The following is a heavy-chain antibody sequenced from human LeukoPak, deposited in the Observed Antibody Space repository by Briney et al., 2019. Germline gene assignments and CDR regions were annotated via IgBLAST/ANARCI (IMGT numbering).Heavy chain of an antibody. CDR1: GYSTSSGYY. Sequence: PSETLSLTCAVSGYSTSSGYYWGWIRQPPGKGLEWIGSMYHNRGTYYNPSLKSRVTISMDTSKNQFSLRLSSVTAADTAVYYCASYYASGVSAYDYFGMDVWGKGTTVTVSS. CDR3: ASYYASGVSAYDYFGMDV. CDR2: MYHNRGT. J-gene: IGHJ6*04. V-gene: IGHV4-38-2*01. D-gene: IGHD3-10*01.